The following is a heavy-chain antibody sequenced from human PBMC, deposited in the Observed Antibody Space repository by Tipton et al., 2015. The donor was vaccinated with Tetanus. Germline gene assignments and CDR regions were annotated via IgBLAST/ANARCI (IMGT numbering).Heavy chain of an antibody. CDR2: INPSGGST. Sequence: QLVQSGAEVKKPGASVKVSCKASGYTFTSYYMHWVRQAPGQGLEWMGIINPSGGSTSYAQKFQGRVTMTRDTSTSTVYMELSSLRSEDTAVYYCARVRGDNWRSNWFDPWGQGTLVTVSS. V-gene: IGHV1-46*03. CDR3: ARVRGDNWRSNWFDP. CDR1: GYTFTSYY. D-gene: IGHD1-20*01. J-gene: IGHJ5*02.